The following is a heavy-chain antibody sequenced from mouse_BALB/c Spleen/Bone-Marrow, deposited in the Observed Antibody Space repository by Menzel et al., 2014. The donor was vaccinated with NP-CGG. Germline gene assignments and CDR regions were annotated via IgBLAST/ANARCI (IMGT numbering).Heavy chain of an antibody. Sequence: EVQLQQSGAELVKPGASVKLSCTASGFNIKDTYMYWVKQRPEQGLEWIGRIDPANGNTKYDPKFQGKATITADTSSNTAYLQLSSLTSEDTAVYYCAMYYYGSSLFAYWGQGTLVTVSA. J-gene: IGHJ3*01. CDR1: GFNIKDTY. D-gene: IGHD1-1*01. V-gene: IGHV14-3*02. CDR3: AMYYYGSSLFAY. CDR2: IDPANGNT.